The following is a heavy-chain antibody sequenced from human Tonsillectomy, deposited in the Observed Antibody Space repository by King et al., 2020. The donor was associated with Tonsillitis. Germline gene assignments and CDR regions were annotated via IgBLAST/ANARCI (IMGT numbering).Heavy chain of an antibody. CDR1: GFSLSTSGVG. Sequence: ITLKESGPTLVKPTQTLTLTCTFSGFSLSTSGVGVGWVRQPPGKALQWLALIYWNDDKRYSPSLKNRLTITKDTSKNQVVLTMTNMDPVDTATYYCAHAGDIWVRDGYNTGQRYYFDYWGQGTLVNVSS. CDR3: AHAGDIWVRDGYNTGQRYYFDY. D-gene: IGHD5-24*01. CDR2: IYWNDDK. J-gene: IGHJ4*02. V-gene: IGHV2-5*01.